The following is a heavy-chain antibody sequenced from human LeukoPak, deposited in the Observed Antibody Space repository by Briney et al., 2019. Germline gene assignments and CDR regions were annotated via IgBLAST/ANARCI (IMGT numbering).Heavy chain of an antibody. D-gene: IGHD6-13*01. CDR2: IRYDGSNK. CDR1: GFTFSSYG. Sequence: QTGGSLRLSCATSGFTFSSYGMHWVRQAPGKGLEWVAFIRYDGSNKYYADSVKGRFTISRDNSKNTLYLQMNSLRAEDTAVYYCAKVGSEGSWYWYYFDYWGQGTLVTVSS. CDR3: AKVGSEGSWYWYYFDY. J-gene: IGHJ4*02. V-gene: IGHV3-30*02.